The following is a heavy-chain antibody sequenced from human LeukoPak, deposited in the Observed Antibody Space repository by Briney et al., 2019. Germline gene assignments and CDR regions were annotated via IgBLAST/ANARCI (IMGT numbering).Heavy chain of an antibody. CDR3: ARNYDFGLNYFDY. J-gene: IGHJ4*02. CDR1: GGSFSGYY. D-gene: IGHD3-3*01. CDR2: INHSGST. Sequence: KPSETLSLTCAVYGGSFSGYYWSWIRQPPGKGLEWIGEINHSGSTNYNPSLKSRVTISVDTSKNQFSLKLSSVTAADTAVYYCARNYDFGLNYFDYWGQGTVVTVSS. V-gene: IGHV4-34*01.